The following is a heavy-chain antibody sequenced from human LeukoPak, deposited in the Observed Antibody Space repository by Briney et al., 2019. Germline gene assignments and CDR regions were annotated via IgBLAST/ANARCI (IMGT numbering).Heavy chain of an antibody. V-gene: IGHV3-23*01. Sequence: GGSLRLSCAASGFTFSSYAMSWVRQAPGKGLEWVSAISGSGGSTYYADSVKGRFTISKDNSKNTLYLQMNSLRAEDTAVYYCAKPDYVLYYFDYWGQGTLVTVSS. CDR1: GFTFSSYA. D-gene: IGHD4-17*01. CDR2: ISGSGGST. J-gene: IGHJ4*02. CDR3: AKPDYVLYYFDY.